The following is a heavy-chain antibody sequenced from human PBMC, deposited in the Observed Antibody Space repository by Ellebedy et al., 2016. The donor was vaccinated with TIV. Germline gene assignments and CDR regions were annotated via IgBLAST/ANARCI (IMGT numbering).Heavy chain of an antibody. Sequence: ASVKVSXKASGYTFTSYGISWVRQAPGQGLEWMGWISAYNGNTNYAQKLQGRVTMTTDTSTSTAYMELRSLRSDDTAVYYCARNSQGGLDYYYYYYMDVWGKGTTVTVSS. CDR1: GYTFTSYG. V-gene: IGHV1-18*01. CDR2: ISAYNGNT. J-gene: IGHJ6*03. D-gene: IGHD2-15*01. CDR3: ARNSQGGLDYYYYYYMDV.